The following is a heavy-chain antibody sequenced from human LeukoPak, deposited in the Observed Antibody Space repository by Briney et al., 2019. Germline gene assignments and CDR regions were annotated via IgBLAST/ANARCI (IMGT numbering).Heavy chain of an antibody. V-gene: IGHV1-69*06. CDR2: IIPIFGTA. CDR3: ARVPYYDSSGYGDY. D-gene: IGHD3-22*01. CDR1: GGTFSSYA. J-gene: IGHJ4*02. Sequence: SVKVSCKASGGTFSSYAISWVRQAPGQGLEWMGGIIPIFGTANYAQKFQGRVTITADKSTSTAYMELSSLRSEDTAVYYCARVPYYDSSGYGDYWGQGTLVTVSS.